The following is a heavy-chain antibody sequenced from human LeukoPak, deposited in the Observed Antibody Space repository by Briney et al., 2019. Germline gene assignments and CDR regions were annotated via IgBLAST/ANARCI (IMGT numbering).Heavy chain of an antibody. CDR3: ARVRDTPHWYFDY. CDR1: GGSISSYY. CDR2: IYTSGST. J-gene: IGHJ4*02. D-gene: IGHD2-15*01. Sequence: PSETLSLTCTVSGGSISSYYWSWIRQSAGKGLEWIGRIYTSGSTNYNPSLKSRVTISVDTSKNQFSLKLSSVTAADMAMYYCARVRDTPHWYFDYWGQGTLVTVSS. V-gene: IGHV4-4*07.